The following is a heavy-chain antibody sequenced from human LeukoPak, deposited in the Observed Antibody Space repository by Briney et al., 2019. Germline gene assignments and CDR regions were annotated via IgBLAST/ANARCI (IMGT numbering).Heavy chain of an antibody. D-gene: IGHD5-18*01. V-gene: IGHV5-10-1*01. CDR2: IDPSDSCT. J-gene: IGHJ4*02. CDR1: GYKFTSYW. Sequence: GESLKISCKGSGYKFTSYWINWVRQMPGKGLEWMGMIDPSDSCTMYSPSFQGHVTISADKSISTAYLQWSSLKASDSAMYYCARVLGYSYGWNYWGQGTLVTVSS. CDR3: ARVLGYSYGWNY.